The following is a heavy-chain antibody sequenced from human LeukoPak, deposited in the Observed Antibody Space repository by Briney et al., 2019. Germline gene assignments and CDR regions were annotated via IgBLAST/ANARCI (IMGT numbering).Heavy chain of an antibody. CDR1: GSTFSSYA. CDR2: IIPIFGIA. J-gene: IGHJ6*02. CDR3: ARVDYDSSGYYQGAFGV. Sequence: GSSVKVSCKASGSTFSSYAISWVRQVPGQGLEWMGRIIPIFGIANYAQKFQGRVTITADKSTSTAYMELSSLRSEDTAVYYCARVDYDSSGYYQGAFGVWGQGTTVTVSS. V-gene: IGHV1-69*04. D-gene: IGHD3-22*01.